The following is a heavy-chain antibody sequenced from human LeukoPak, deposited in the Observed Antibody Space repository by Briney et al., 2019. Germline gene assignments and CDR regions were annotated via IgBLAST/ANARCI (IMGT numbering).Heavy chain of an antibody. CDR2: IYYSGST. CDR3: ARDSDWRPFDY. J-gene: IGHJ4*02. Sequence: KTSETLSLTCTVSGGSISSSSYYWGWIRQPPGKGLEWIGSIYYSGSTYYNPSLKSRVTISVDTSKNQFSLKLSSVTAADTAVYYCARDSDWRPFDYWGQGTLVTVSS. D-gene: IGHD2-21*02. CDR1: GGSISSSSYY. V-gene: IGHV4-39*07.